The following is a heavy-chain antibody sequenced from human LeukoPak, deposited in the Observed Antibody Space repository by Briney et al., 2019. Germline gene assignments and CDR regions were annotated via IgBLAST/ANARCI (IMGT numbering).Heavy chain of an antibody. CDR2: ISYGGSNK. Sequence: GGSLRLSCAASGFTFSSYAMHWVRQAPGKGLEWVAVISYGGSNKYYADSVKGRFTISRDNSKNTLYLQMNSLRAEDTAVYYCARDNGDSWGQGTLVTVSS. J-gene: IGHJ4*02. CDR1: GFTFSSYA. CDR3: ARDNGDS. V-gene: IGHV3-30*04.